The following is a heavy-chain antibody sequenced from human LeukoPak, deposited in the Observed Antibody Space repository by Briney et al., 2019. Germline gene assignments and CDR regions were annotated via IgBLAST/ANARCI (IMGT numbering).Heavy chain of an antibody. CDR2: FDPEDGET. CDR1: GYTLTELS. CDR3: ATGRTRTPYSSSWYRYYYYMDV. Sequence: ASVKVSCKVSGYTLTELSMHWVRQAPGKGLEWMGGFDPEDGETIYAQKFQGRVTMTEDTSTDTAYMELSSLRSEDTAVYYCATGRTRTPYSSSWYRYYYYMDVWGKGTTSPSP. J-gene: IGHJ6*03. V-gene: IGHV1-24*01. D-gene: IGHD6-13*01.